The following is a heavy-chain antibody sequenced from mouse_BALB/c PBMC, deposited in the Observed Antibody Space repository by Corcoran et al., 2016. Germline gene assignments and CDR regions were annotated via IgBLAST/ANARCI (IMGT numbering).Heavy chain of an antibody. Sequence: QIQLVQSGPELKKPGETVKISCKASGYTFTNYGMNWVKQAPGKGLKWIGWINTYTGEPTYADDFKGRFAFSFETSASTAYLQINNLKNEDMATYFCAREPYAMDYWGQGTSVTVSS. V-gene: IGHV9-1*02. J-gene: IGHJ4*01. CDR3: AREPYAMDY. CDR1: GYTFTNYG. CDR2: INTYTGEP.